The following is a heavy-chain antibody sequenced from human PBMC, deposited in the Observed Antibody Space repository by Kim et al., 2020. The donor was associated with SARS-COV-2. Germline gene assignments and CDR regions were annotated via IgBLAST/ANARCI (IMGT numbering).Heavy chain of an antibody. D-gene: IGHD7-27*01. V-gene: IGHV4-30-4*01. Sequence: SETLSLTCTVSGGSVSGGNYYWSWIRQPPGKGPEWLGFMYDSGKTLYNPFLKSRLSISVDTSKNQFSLKLQSVSAADTAMYFCARDLGMGWSGESNDAFDVWGQGTFVIVSS. J-gene: IGHJ3*01. CDR3: ARDLGMGWSGESNDAFDV. CDR2: MYDSGKT. CDR1: GGSVSGGNYY.